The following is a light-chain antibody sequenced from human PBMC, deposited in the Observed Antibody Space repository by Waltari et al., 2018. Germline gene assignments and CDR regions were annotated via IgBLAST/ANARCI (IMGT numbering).Light chain of an antibody. CDR3: SSDAVSNNFYD. V-gene: IGLV2-8*01. Sequence: QSALTQPPSASGSPAQSVTISCTGTGSSGSVSWYQQLPGKAPKLLIYEVSKRPSGVPDRFSGSKSGNTATLTVSGLQAEDEGDYYCSSDAVSNNFYDFGSGTKVTVL. J-gene: IGLJ1*01. CDR2: EVS. CDR1: GSSGS.